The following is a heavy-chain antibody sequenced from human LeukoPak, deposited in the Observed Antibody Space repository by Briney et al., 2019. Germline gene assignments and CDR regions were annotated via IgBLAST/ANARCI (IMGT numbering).Heavy chain of an antibody. Sequence: GGSLRLSCAASGFTFSSYSMNWVRQAPGKGLEWVSYISSSSSTIYYADSVKGRFTISRDNAKNSLYLQMNSLRAEDTAVYYCARGNSNYDFWSGYYTGADYWGQGTLVTVSS. CDR3: ARGNSNYDFWSGYYTGADY. CDR1: GFTFSSYS. V-gene: IGHV3-48*01. D-gene: IGHD3-3*01. J-gene: IGHJ4*02. CDR2: ISSSSSTI.